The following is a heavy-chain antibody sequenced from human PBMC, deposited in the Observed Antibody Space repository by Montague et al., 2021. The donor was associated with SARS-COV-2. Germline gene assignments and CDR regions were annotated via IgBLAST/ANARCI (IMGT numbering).Heavy chain of an antibody. Sequence: SRRLSCAASGFPFSDYYMNWIRQAPGKGLEWVSHITSSSGHLYYADSVKGRFTISRDNAKNSLYLQMNSLRAEDTAVYYCAREHNYDSGRRDGFDIWGQGTVVTVSS. CDR3: AREHNYDSGRRDGFDI. V-gene: IGHV3-11*01. D-gene: IGHD3-10*01. J-gene: IGHJ3*02. CDR2: ITSSSGHL. CDR1: GFPFSDYY.